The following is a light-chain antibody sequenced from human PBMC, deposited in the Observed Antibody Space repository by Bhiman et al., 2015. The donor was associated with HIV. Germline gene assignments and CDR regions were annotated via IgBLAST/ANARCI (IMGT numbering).Light chain of an antibody. Sequence: QSVLTQPPSVSGAPGQKVTISCTGSGSDIGTDFDVHWYQYLPGEVPRLLIYETINRPSGVPARFSGSKSGTSATLGITGLQAGDEADYYCGTWDSSLNAGVFGGGTKLTVL. J-gene: IGLJ3*02. CDR3: GTWDSSLNAGV. CDR1: GSDIGTDFD. CDR2: ETI. V-gene: IGLV1-50*01.